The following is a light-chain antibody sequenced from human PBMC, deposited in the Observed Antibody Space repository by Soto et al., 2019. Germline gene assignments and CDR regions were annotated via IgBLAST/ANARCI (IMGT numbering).Light chain of an antibody. CDR2: DAS. J-gene: IGKJ2*01. CDR3: QQYNSYPPYT. CDR1: QSISSW. Sequence: DIQMTQSASTLSASVGDRVTITCRASQSISSWLAWYQQKPGKAPKLLIYDASSLESRATSRFSCSGSGTESHLTVRHLQPDDCATYYCQQYNSYPPYTFGQGTKLDFK. V-gene: IGKV1-5*01.